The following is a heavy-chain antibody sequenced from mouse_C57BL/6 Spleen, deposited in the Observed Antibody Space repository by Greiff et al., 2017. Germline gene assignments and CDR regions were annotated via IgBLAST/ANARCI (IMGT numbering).Heavy chain of an antibody. CDR2: IYPGSGNT. Sequence: VQLQESGPELVKPGASVKISCKASGYSFTSYYIHWVKQRPGQGLEWIGWIYPGSGNTKYNEKFKGKATLTADTSSSTAYMQHSSLTSEDSAVYYCATGPYYYAMDYWGQGTSVTVSS. J-gene: IGHJ4*01. CDR1: GYSFTSYY. CDR3: ATGPYYYAMDY. V-gene: IGHV1-66*01.